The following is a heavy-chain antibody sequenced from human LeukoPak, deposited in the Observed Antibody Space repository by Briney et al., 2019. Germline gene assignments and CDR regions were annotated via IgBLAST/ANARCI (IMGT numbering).Heavy chain of an antibody. D-gene: IGHD5-24*01. CDR2: IYYSGST. CDR1: GGSISSGDYY. Sequence: SETLSLTCTVSGGSISSGDYYWSWIRQPPGKGLEVIGYIYYSGSTYYNPSLKSRVTISVDTSKNQFSLKLSSVAAADTAVYYCARGGDGYNRRHYYYYMDVWGKGTTVTVSS. V-gene: IGHV4-30-4*08. CDR3: ARGGDGYNRRHYYYYMDV. J-gene: IGHJ6*03.